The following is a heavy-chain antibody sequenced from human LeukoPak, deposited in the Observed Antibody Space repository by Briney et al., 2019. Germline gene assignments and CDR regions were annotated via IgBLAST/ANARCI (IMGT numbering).Heavy chain of an antibody. CDR2: IYHSGST. J-gene: IGHJ4*02. D-gene: IGHD6-19*01. Sequence: SETLSLTCTVSGGSFSSGGYYWSWIRQPPGKGLEWIGYIYHSGSTYYNPSLKSRVTMSVDTSKNQFSLKLSSVTAADTAVYFCARDPSYATVAGAEGGGGQGTLVTVSS. V-gene: IGHV4-30-2*01. CDR3: ARDPSYATVAGAEGG. CDR1: GGSFSSGGYY.